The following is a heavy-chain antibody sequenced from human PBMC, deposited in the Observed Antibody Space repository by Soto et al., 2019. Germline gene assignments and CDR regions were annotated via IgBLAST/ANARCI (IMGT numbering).Heavy chain of an antibody. Sequence: EVQLVESGGGLVKPGGSLRLSCAASGFTFSSYSMNWVRQAPGKGLEWVSSISSSSSYIYYADSVKGRFTISRDNAKNSLYLQMYSLRAEDTAVFYCARDPVGDSMGRYFDYWGQGTLVTVSS. CDR3: ARDPVGDSMGRYFDY. D-gene: IGHD4-17*01. V-gene: IGHV3-21*01. J-gene: IGHJ4*02. CDR2: ISSSSSYI. CDR1: GFTFSSYS.